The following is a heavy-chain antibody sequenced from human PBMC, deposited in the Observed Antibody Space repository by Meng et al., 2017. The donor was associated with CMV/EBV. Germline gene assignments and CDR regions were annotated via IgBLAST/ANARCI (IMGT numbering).Heavy chain of an antibody. V-gene: IGHV3-30*04. Sequence: GESLKISCAASGFTFSSYAMHWVRQAPGKGLEWVAVISYDGSNKYYADSVKGRFTISRDNAENSLYLQMNSLRGEDTAVYFCARVGDSGGPLGYWGQGTLVTVSS. J-gene: IGHJ4*02. CDR1: GFTFSSYA. D-gene: IGHD3-16*01. CDR2: ISYDGSNK. CDR3: ARVGDSGGPLGY.